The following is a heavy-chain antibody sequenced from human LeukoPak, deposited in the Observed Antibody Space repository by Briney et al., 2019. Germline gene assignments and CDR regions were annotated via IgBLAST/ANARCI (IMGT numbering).Heavy chain of an antibody. Sequence: GRSLRLSCAASGFTFSRYGMSWVRQAPGKGLEWVSRIGGSGATTYYADSVKGRFTNSRDNSKNTLYLQMDTLRAEDTAVYYCAKSRDGYNGGAFDIWGQGTMVTVSS. J-gene: IGHJ3*02. CDR2: IGGSGATT. CDR1: GFTFSRYG. V-gene: IGHV3-23*01. D-gene: IGHD5-24*01. CDR3: AKSRDGYNGGAFDI.